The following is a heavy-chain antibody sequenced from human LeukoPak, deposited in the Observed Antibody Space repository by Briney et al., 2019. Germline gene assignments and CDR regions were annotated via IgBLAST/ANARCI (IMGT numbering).Heavy chain of an antibody. CDR3: ARGLGGRRVYYYYGMDV. CDR2: INAGNGNT. CDR1: GYTFTSYA. J-gene: IGHJ6*04. Sequence: ASVKVSCKASGYTFTSYAMHWVRQAPGQRLEWMGWINAGNGNTKYSQKFQGRVTITRDTSASTAYMEVSSLRSEDTAVYYCARGLGGRRVYYYYGMDVWGKGTTVTVSS. D-gene: IGHD3-16*01. V-gene: IGHV1-3*01.